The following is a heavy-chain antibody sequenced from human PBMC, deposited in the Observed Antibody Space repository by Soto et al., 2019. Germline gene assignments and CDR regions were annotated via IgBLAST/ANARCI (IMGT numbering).Heavy chain of an antibody. CDR1: GLTFRRYW. Sequence: PVGSLRLSCEASGLTFRRYWMHWVRQVPGKGLVWVSSINSDGTSSTYADSVKGRFTISRDNAKNTVYLQMNSLRAEDTAIYYCSSYDFLSGHHLPSAWGQGTMVTVSS. CDR2: INSDGTSS. J-gene: IGHJ4*03. V-gene: IGHV3-74*03. D-gene: IGHD3-3*01. CDR3: SSYDFLSGHHLPSA.